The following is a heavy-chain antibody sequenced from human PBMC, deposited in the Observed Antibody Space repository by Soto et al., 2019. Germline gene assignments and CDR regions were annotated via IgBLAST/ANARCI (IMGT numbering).Heavy chain of an antibody. V-gene: IGHV4-61*01. CDR3: ATETTVTTYFDY. CDR2: IYYSGST. J-gene: IGHJ4*02. CDR1: GGSVSSGSYY. Sequence: NPSETLSLTCTVSGGSVSSGSYYWSWIRQPPGKGLEWIGYIYYSGSTNYNPSLKSRVTISVDTSKNQFSLKLSSVTAADTAVYYCATETTVTTYFDYWGQGTLVTVSS. D-gene: IGHD4-17*01.